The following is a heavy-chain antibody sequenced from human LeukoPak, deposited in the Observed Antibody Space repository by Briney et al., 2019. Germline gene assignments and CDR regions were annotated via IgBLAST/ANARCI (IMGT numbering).Heavy chain of an antibody. D-gene: IGHD6-13*01. J-gene: IGHJ3*02. CDR3: ASLSSWYLQDAFDM. CDR2: INPSGGST. V-gene: IGHV1-46*01. CDR1: GYTFTTYY. Sequence: GASVKVSCKASGYTFTTYYVHWVRQAPGQGLEWMGMINPSGGSTSYAQKFQGRVTMTRDTSTSTVYMGLSSLRSEDTAVYYCASLSSWYLQDAFDMWGQGTMVTVSS.